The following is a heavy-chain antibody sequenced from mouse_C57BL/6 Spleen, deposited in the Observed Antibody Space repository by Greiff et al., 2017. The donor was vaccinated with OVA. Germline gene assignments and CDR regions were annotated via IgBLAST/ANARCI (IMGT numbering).Heavy chain of an antibody. Sequence: VQLQQSGPVLVKPGASVKMSCKASGYTFTDYYMNWVKQSHGKSLEWIGVINPYNGGTSSNQKFKGKATLTVDKSSSTAYMELNSLTTEDSAVYYCAPYDYVDYWGQGTTLTVSS. D-gene: IGHD2-3*01. CDR3: APYDYVDY. CDR2: INPYNGGT. CDR1: GYTFTDYY. V-gene: IGHV1-19*01. J-gene: IGHJ2*01.